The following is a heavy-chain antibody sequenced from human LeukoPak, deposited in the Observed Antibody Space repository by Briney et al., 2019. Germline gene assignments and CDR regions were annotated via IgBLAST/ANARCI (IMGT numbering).Heavy chain of an antibody. CDR2: ISYDGSNK. D-gene: IGHD6-19*01. J-gene: IGHJ4*02. V-gene: IGHV3-30-3*01. CDR3: ARDLDSSGWYDY. CDR1: GFTFSSHA. Sequence: PGGSLRLSCAASGFTFSSHAMHWVRQAPGKGLEWVAVISYDGSNKYYADSVKGRFTISRDNSKNTLYLQMNSLRAEDTAVYYCARDLDSSGWYDYWGQGTLVTVSS.